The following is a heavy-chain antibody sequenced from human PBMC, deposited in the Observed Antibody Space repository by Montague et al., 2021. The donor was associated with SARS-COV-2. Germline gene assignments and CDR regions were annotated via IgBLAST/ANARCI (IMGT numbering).Heavy chain of an antibody. Sequence: SETLSLTCTVSGGSISSYYWSWIRQPPGKGLEWIGCIYYSGSTNYNPTLKSRVTMSVDTSKNQLSLRLNSVTTADTAVYFCARAGGFYDYWSGYSSSAGFFDPWGQGILVTVSS. CDR2: IYYSGST. D-gene: IGHD3-3*01. V-gene: IGHV4-59*01. CDR1: GGSISSYY. CDR3: ARAGGFYDYWSGYSSSAGFFDP. J-gene: IGHJ5*02.